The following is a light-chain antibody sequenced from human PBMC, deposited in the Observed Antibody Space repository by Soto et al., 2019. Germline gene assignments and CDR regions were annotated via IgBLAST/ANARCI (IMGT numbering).Light chain of an antibody. V-gene: IGLV2-14*01. J-gene: IGLJ1*01. CDR1: SSDVGYYTF. CDR2: EVS. CDR3: TSYTATSTYV. Sequence: QSVLTQPASVSGSPGQSITISCTGTSSDVGYYTFVSWYQQHPGNAPKLMIYEVSNRPSGVSNRFSGSKSGNTASLTISGHQAEDEADYYCTSYTATSTYVFGTGTKLTVL.